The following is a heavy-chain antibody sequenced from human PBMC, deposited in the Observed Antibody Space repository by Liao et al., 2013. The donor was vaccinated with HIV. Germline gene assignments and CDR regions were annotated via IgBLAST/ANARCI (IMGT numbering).Heavy chain of an antibody. CDR1: GGSISSGSYY. D-gene: IGHD1-26*01. V-gene: IGHV4-61*02. CDR2: IYTSGST. CDR3: AREEQSPIVGGVGYYYYYY. J-gene: IGHJ6*03. Sequence: QVQLQESGPGLVKPSQTLSLTCTVSGGSISSGSYYWSWIRQPAGKGLEWIGRIYTSGSTNYNPSLKSRVTISVDTSKNQFSLKLSSVTAADTAVYYCAREEQSPIVGGVGYYYYYY.